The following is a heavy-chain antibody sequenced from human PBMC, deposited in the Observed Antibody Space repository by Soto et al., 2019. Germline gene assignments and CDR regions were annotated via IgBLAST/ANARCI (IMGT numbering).Heavy chain of an antibody. J-gene: IGHJ4*02. D-gene: IGHD1-26*01. CDR3: AKDTGIVGATPYYFDY. Sequence: GGSLRLSCSASGFIFRRYWMAWVRQAPGKGLEWVSVISGSGAFYADSVKGRFTISRDRSKNTLYLQMNSLRGDDTAVYYCAKDTGIVGATPYYFDYWGQGTLVTVSS. V-gene: IGHV3-23*01. CDR2: ISGSGA. CDR1: GFIFRRYW.